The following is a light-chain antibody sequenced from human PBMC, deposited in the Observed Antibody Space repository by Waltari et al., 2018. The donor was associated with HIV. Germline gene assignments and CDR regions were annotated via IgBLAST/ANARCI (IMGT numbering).Light chain of an antibody. V-gene: IGLV1-44*01. CDR2: SNN. J-gene: IGLJ1*01. CDR3: AAWEDSLNGPNYV. CDR1: RSNIGSKT. Sequence: QSVLTQPPSASGAPGQSVIISCSGSRSNIGSKTVNWYRQLPGTAPKLLIYSNNQRPSGVPDRFSGSKSGTSASLAISGLQSGDEADYYCAAWEDSLNGPNYVFGSGTTVTVL.